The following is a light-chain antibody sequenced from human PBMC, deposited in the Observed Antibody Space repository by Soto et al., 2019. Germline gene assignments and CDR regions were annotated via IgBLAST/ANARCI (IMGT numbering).Light chain of an antibody. CDR3: AAWDERLHGFYV. Sequence: QSALTQPPSASGTPGQRVAISCSGSSXNIGSNTVNWYQQFSQTAPKLLIYSNNQRPSGVPDRFSGSKSGTSASLAISGLQSEDEADYYCAAWDERLHGFYVFGTGTKVTVL. V-gene: IGLV1-44*01. J-gene: IGLJ1*01. CDR1: SXNIGSNT. CDR2: SNN.